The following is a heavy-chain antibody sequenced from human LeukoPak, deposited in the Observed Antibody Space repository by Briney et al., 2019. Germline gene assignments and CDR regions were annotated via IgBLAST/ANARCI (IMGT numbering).Heavy chain of an antibody. CDR1: GYTFTGYY. CDR3: ARGREVGATRSYVY. J-gene: IGHJ4*02. V-gene: IGHV1-2*02. D-gene: IGHD1-26*01. CDR2: INPNSGGT. Sequence: GASVKVSCKASGYTFTGYYMHWVRQAPGQGLEWMGWINPNSGGTNYAQKFQGRVTMTRDTSISTAYMELSRLRSDDTAVYYCARGREVGATRSYVYWGQGTLVTVSS.